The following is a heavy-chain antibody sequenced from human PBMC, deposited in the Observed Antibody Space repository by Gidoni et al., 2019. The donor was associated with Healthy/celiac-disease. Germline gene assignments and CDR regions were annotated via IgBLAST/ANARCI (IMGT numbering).Heavy chain of an antibody. CDR3: ARGGSSGWYRNYYYYGMDV. V-gene: IGHV3-30-3*01. CDR2: ISYDGSNK. Sequence: QVQLVESGGGVVQPGRSLRLSCAASGFTFSRYAMHWVRQAPGKGLEWVAVISYDGSNKYYADSVKGRFTISRDNSKNTLYLQMNSLRAEDTAVYYCARGGSSGWYRNYYYYGMDVWGQGTTVTVSS. J-gene: IGHJ6*02. D-gene: IGHD6-19*01. CDR1: GFTFSRYA.